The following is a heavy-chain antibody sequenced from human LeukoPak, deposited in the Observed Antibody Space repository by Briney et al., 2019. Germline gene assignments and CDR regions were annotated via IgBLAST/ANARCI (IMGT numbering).Heavy chain of an antibody. Sequence: SGTLSLTCGVSGGSISTTNWWTWVRQPPGEGLEWIGEVHLSGRTHYNPSLESRVTMSVNMSENHISLRLTSVTAADTAVYYCAREGGPYRPLDYSGQGTLVTVSS. CDR1: GGSISTTNW. CDR3: AREGGPYRPLDY. J-gene: IGHJ4*02. V-gene: IGHV4-4*02. CDR2: VHLSGRT.